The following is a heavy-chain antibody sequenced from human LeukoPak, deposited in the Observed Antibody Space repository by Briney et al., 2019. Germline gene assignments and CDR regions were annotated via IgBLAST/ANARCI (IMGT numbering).Heavy chain of an antibody. CDR1: GFTFSSYW. CDR2: IKQDGSEK. Sequence: PGGSLRLSCAASGFTFSSYWMSWVRQAPGKGLEWVANIKQDGSEKYYVDSVKGRFTISRDNAKNSLYLQMNSLRAEDTAVYYCATRSGWSRYYYYYMDVWGKGTTVTVSS. CDR3: ATRSGWSRYYYYYMDV. J-gene: IGHJ6*03. D-gene: IGHD6-19*01. V-gene: IGHV3-7*01.